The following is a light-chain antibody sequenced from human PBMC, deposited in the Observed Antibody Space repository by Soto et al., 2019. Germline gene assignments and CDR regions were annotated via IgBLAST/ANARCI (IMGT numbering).Light chain of an antibody. CDR2: AAS. CDR1: QSISIY. Sequence: DIHMTQSPSSLSASEGTKVTITCRASQSISIYLDWYQQKPGNAPKLLIYAASSLQSGVPSRFSGSGSGTDFTLTISSLQPEEFAAYYCQHSYRTPRTFGQGTKVDIK. CDR3: QHSYRTPRT. V-gene: IGKV1-39*01. J-gene: IGKJ1*01.